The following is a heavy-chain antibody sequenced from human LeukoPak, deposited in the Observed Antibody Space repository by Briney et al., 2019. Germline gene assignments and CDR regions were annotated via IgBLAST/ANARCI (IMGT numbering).Heavy chain of an antibody. CDR1: GFTFSSYA. CDR3: VKDQNSSGFSY. V-gene: IGHV3-64D*06. J-gene: IGHJ4*02. CDR2: ISSNGGSI. D-gene: IGHD6-19*01. Sequence: GGSLRLSCSASGFTFSSYAMHWVRQAPGKGLEYVSAISSNGGSIYYADSVKGRFTISRDNSKNTLYLQMSSLRAEDTAVYYCVKDQNSSGFSYWGQGTLVTVSS.